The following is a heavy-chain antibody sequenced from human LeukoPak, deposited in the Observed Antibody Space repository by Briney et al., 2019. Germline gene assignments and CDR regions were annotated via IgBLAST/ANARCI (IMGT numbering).Heavy chain of an antibody. J-gene: IGHJ4*02. CDR3: ARGGIQLWLAFYY. CDR1: GGSFSGYY. Sequence: SETLSLTCAVYGGSFSGYYWSWIRQPPGKGLEWIGEINHSGSTNYNPSLKGRVTISVDTSKNQFSLKLSSVTAADTAVYYCARGGIQLWLAFYYWGQGTLVTVSS. D-gene: IGHD5-18*01. V-gene: IGHV4-34*01. CDR2: INHSGST.